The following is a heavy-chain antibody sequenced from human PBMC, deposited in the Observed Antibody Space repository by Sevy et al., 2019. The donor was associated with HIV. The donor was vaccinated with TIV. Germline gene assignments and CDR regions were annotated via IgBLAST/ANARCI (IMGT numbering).Heavy chain of an antibody. CDR3: AKGGGGHYDPDEIGYYFYYYNMDV. J-gene: IGHJ6*03. CDR1: GFSFDSYG. V-gene: IGHV3-23*01. CDR2: ISGSGTRT. D-gene: IGHD3-22*01. Sequence: GGSLRLSCAVSGFSFDSYGMTWVRQAPGKGLEWVSGISGSGTRTYYAHSVKGRFIISRDNSKNTLYLQMNSLRSEDTGIYYCAKGGGGHYDPDEIGYYFYYYNMDVWGKGTTVTVSS.